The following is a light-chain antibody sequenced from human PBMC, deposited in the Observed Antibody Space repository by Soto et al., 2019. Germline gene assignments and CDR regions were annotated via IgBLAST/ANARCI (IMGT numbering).Light chain of an antibody. CDR1: QVISNY. J-gene: IGKJ5*01. CDR3: QKYNSAPIT. Sequence: DIQMTQSPSSLSASIGDRITITCRASQVISNYLAWYQQKPGKVPKLLIYAASILQSGVPSRFSGSRSGTDLTITINSLQTEDFATYYCQKYNSAPITFGQGTRLEIK. CDR2: AAS. V-gene: IGKV1-27*01.